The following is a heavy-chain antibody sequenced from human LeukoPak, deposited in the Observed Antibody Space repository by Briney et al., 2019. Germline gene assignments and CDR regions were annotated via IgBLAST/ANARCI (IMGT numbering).Heavy chain of an antibody. CDR1: GGSISSYY. Sequence: PSETLSLTCTVSGGSISSYYWSWIQQPAGKGLEWIGRIYTSGSTNYNPSLKSRVTMSVDTSKNQFSLKLSSVTAADTAVYYCARDPMSYCSSTSCPLGFDPWGQGTLVTVSS. CDR2: IYTSGST. D-gene: IGHD2-2*01. V-gene: IGHV4-4*07. J-gene: IGHJ5*02. CDR3: ARDPMSYCSSTSCPLGFDP.